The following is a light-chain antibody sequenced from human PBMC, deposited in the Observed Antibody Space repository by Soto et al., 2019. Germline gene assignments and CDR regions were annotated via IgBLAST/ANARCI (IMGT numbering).Light chain of an antibody. V-gene: IGKV1-6*01. CDR2: AAS. CDR3: QKYDSAPLT. CDR1: QGIRND. J-gene: IGKJ4*01. Sequence: AIQMTQSPSSLSASVGDRVTITCRASQGIRNDLGWYQQKPGKAPKLLIYAASSLQGGVPSRFSGSGSGTDFTLTISSLQPEDVATYYCQKYDSAPLTFGGGTKVDIK.